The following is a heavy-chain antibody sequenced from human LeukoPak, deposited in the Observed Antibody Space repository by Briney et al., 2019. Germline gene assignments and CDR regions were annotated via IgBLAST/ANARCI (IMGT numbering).Heavy chain of an antibody. CDR2: LIRIFGTA. CDR3: ASSGGELLRSPFDY. V-gene: IGHV1-69*05. J-gene: IGHJ4*02. CDR1: GGTFSSYA. D-gene: IGHD1-26*01. Sequence: AASVKASCKASGGTFSSYAISWVRQAPGHGLEWMGGLIRIFGTANYAQTCQGRVTITTNESTITAYMELSSLRSEDTAVYYCASSGGELLRSPFDYWGQGTLVTVSS.